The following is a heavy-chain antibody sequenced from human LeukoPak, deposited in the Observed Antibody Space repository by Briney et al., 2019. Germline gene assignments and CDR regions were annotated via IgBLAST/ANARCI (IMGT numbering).Heavy chain of an antibody. J-gene: IGHJ4*02. D-gene: IGHD5-18*01. CDR3: AKALGYSYGYVDY. Sequence: PGGSQRLSCAASGFTFSSYGMHWVRQAPGKGLEWVAVISYDGSNKYYADSVKGRFTISRDNSKNTLYLQMNSLRAEDTAVYYCAKALGYSYGYVDYWGQGTLVTVSS. CDR1: GFTFSSYG. V-gene: IGHV3-30*18. CDR2: ISYDGSNK.